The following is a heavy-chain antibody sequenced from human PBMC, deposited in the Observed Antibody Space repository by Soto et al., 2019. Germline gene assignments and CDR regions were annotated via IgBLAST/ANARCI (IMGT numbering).Heavy chain of an antibody. D-gene: IGHD3-22*01. J-gene: IGHJ4*02. CDR2: IYTSGST. CDR1: GGSISSYY. CDR3: ASDYDSSGYYWAY. V-gene: IGHV4-4*07. Sequence: SETLSLTCTVSGGSISSYYWSWIRQPAGKGLEWVGRIYTSGSTNYNPSLKSRVTMSVDTSKNQFSLKLSSVTAADTAVYYCASDYDSSGYYWAYWGQGTLVTVSS.